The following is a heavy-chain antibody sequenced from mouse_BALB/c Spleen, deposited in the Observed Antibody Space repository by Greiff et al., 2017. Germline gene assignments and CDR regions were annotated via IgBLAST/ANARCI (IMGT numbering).Heavy chain of an antibody. V-gene: IGHV5-15*02. CDR2: ISNLAYSI. CDR3: ARIYYDYVDY. D-gene: IGHD2-4*01. CDR1: GFTFSDYG. J-gene: IGHJ2*01. Sequence: EVKLVESGGGLVQPGGSRKLSCAASGFTFSDYGMAWVRQAPGEGPEWVAFISNLAYSIYYADTVTGRFTISRENAKNTLYLEMSSLRSEDTAMYYCARIYYDYVDYWGQGTTLTVSS.